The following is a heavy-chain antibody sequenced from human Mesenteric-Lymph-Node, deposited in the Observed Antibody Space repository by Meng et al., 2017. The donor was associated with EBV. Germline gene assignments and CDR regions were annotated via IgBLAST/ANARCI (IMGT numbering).Heavy chain of an antibody. CDR3: ARDYFGLGTYYNYDWIDS. CDR2: INHSGST. D-gene: IGHD3-10*01. V-gene: IGHV4-34*01. CDR1: GGAFSGYY. Sequence: GGGWFIPSETLSPPCAFYGGAFSGYYLSWIRQSPGKGLEWIGAINHSGSTNYNPSLKSRVSISLDTSDNQFSLKLHSVTAADTAVYYCARDYFGLGTYYNYDWIDSWGQGTLVTVSS. J-gene: IGHJ5*01.